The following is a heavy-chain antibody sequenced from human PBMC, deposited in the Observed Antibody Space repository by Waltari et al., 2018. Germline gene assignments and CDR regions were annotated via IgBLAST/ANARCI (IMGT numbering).Heavy chain of an antibody. D-gene: IGHD6-13*01. CDR2: IYYSGST. CDR1: VGSIRRNNYY. V-gene: IGHV4-39*01. CDR3: ARHSAYAGTGYYYGMDV. J-gene: IGHJ6*02. Sequence: QLQLQESGPGLVKPSETLSLTCAVSVGSIRRNNYYWDWIRQPPGKGLEWIGSIYYSGSTYYNPSLKSRVTISVDTSKNHFSLKLGSVTAADTSLYYCARHSAYAGTGYYYGMDVWGQGTTVTVSS.